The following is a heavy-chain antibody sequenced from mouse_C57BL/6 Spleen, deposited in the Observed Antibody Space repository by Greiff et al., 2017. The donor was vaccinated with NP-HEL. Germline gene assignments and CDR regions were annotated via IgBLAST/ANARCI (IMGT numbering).Heavy chain of an antibody. J-gene: IGHJ2*01. V-gene: IGHV3-6*01. D-gene: IGHD2-5*01. Sequence: ESGPGLVKPSQSLSLTCSVTGYSITSGYYWNWLRQFPGNKLEWMGYISYDGSNNYNPSLKNRISITRDTSKNQFFLKLNSVTTEDTATYYCARRAYYSNSPYYFDYWGQGTTLTVSS. CDR1: GYSITSGYY. CDR2: ISYDGSN. CDR3: ARRAYYSNSPYYFDY.